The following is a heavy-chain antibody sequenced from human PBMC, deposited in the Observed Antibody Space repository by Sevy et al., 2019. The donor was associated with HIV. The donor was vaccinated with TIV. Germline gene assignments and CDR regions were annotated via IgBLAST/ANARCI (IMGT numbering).Heavy chain of an antibody. J-gene: IGHJ6*03. Sequence: GGSLRLSCAASGFTFSSYSMNWVRQAPGKGLEWVSSISSSSSYIYYADSVKGRFTISRDNAKNSLYLQMNSLRAEDTAVYYCARANLVIATYYYMDVWGKGTTVTVSS. D-gene: IGHD6-13*01. CDR2: ISSSSSYI. CDR1: GFTFSSYS. V-gene: IGHV3-21*01. CDR3: ARANLVIATYYYMDV.